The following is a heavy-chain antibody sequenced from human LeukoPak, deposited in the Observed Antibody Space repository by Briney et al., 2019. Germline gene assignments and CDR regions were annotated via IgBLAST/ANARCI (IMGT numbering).Heavy chain of an antibody. Sequence: SETLSLTCTVSGGSISSSSYYWGWIRQPPGKGLEWIGSIYYSGSTYYNPSLKSRVTISVDTSKNQFSLKLSSVTAADTAVYYCARGSGFLPGFDYWGQGTLVTVSS. J-gene: IGHJ4*02. V-gene: IGHV4-39*07. CDR1: GGSISSSSYY. CDR3: ARGSGFLPGFDY. D-gene: IGHD1-14*01. CDR2: IYYSGST.